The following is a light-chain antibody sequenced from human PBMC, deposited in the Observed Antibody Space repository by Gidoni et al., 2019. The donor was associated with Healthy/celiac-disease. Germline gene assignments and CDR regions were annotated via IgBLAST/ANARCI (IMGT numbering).Light chain of an antibody. CDR2: GAS. V-gene: IGKV3-15*01. J-gene: IGKJ1*01. CDR3: QQYNNWPPWT. CDR1: QSVSSN. Sequence: DIVLTQSPATLSASPGERATLSCRASQSVSSNLAWYQQKPGQAPRLLIYGASTRATGIPARFSVSGSGTEFTLTISSLQSEDFAFYYCQQYNNWPPWTFGQGTKVEIK.